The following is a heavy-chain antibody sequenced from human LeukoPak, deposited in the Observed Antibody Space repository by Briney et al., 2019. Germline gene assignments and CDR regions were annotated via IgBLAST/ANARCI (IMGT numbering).Heavy chain of an antibody. CDR3: ARELSDFWSGYVDY. D-gene: IGHD3-3*01. V-gene: IGHV3-21*01. CDR1: GFTFSSYS. J-gene: IGHJ4*02. CDR2: ISSSSSYI. Sequence: GWALRLSXAASGFTFSSYSMNWLRQAAGRGLEWVASISSSSSYIYYADSVKSRFTTSRDTARKSLYLQRNSRTAEDTAVYYCARELSDFWSGYVDYWGQGTLVTVSS.